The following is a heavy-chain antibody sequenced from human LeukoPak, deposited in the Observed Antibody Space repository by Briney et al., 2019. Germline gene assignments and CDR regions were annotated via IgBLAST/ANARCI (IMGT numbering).Heavy chain of an antibody. CDR1: GFTFSSYA. D-gene: IGHD3-9*01. Sequence: GGSLRLSCAASGFTFSSYAMSWVRQAPGKGLEWVSAISGSGGSTYYADSVKGRFTISRDNSKNTLYLQMNSLRAEDTAVYFCAKDYDMWTGSLDYWGQGTLVTVSS. V-gene: IGHV3-23*01. CDR3: AKDYDMWTGSLDY. CDR2: ISGSGGST. J-gene: IGHJ4*02.